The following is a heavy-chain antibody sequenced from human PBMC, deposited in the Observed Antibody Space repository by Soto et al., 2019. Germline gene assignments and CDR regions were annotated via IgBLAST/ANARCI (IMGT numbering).Heavy chain of an antibody. CDR2: IYSGGST. CDR3: ARYYDYIWGSYRSKRDYYYMDV. D-gene: IGHD3-16*02. CDR1: GFTVSSNY. V-gene: IGHV3-53*04. J-gene: IGHJ6*03. Sequence: EVQLVESGGGLVQPGGSLRLSCAASGFTVSSNYLSWVRQAPGKGLEWVSVIYSGGSTYYADSVKGRFTISRHNSKNTLYLQVNSLRAEDTAVYYCARYYDYIWGSYRSKRDYYYMDVWGKGTTVTVSS.